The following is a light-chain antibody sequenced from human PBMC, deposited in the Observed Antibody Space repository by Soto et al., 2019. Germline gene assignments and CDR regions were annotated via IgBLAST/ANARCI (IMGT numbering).Light chain of an antibody. V-gene: IGLV1-47*01. CDR2: RNN. CDR3: AAWDDSLSGHYV. J-gene: IGLJ1*01. CDR1: SSNIGSNY. Sequence: QSALTQPPSASGTPGQRVTISCSGSSSNIGSNYVYWYQQLPGTAPKLLIYRNNQRPSGVPDRFSGSKSGTSASLANSGLRSEDEADYYCAAWDDSLSGHYVFGTGTKVTVL.